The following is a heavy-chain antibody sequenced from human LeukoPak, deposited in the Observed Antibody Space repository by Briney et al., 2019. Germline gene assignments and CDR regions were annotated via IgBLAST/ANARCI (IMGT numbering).Heavy chain of an antibody. V-gene: IGHV3-23*01. D-gene: IGHD2-8*02. CDR3: ATYRQVLLPFES. CDR1: GFTFSTFA. CDR2: IFPSGGEI. J-gene: IGHJ4*02. Sequence: GGSLRLSCAASGFTFSTFAMIGVRQPPGKGLEWVSSIFPSGGEIHYADSVRGRFTISRDNSKSTLSLQMNSLRAEDTAIYYCATYRQVLLPFESWGQGTLVTVSS.